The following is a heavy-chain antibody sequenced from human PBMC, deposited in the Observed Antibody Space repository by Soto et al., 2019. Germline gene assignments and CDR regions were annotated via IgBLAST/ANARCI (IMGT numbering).Heavy chain of an antibody. CDR1: GFTFSNYA. D-gene: IGHD6-13*01. CDR2: ISGSGGST. V-gene: IGHV3-23*01. Sequence: ESGGGLVQPGGSLRLSCAASGFTFSNYAVTWVRQAPGKGLEWVSTISGSGGSTYYADSVKGGFTISRDNSKNTLYLQRNSLRAEDTAVYYCAKDQGSSWYEIDYWGQGTLVTVSS. J-gene: IGHJ4*02. CDR3: AKDQGSSWYEIDY.